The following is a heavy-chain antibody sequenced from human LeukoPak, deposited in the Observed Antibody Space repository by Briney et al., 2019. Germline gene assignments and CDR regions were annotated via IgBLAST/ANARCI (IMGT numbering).Heavy chain of an antibody. Sequence: PGGSLRLSCAASGFTFSSYAMSWVRQAPGKGLEWVSAISGSGGSTYYADSVKGRFTISRDNSKNTLYLQMNSLRAEDTAVYYCAKVAGASYDSGGYVDYWGQGTLVTVSS. CDR2: ISGSGGST. CDR1: GFTFSSYA. D-gene: IGHD3-22*01. J-gene: IGHJ4*02. V-gene: IGHV3-23*01. CDR3: AKVAGASYDSGGYVDY.